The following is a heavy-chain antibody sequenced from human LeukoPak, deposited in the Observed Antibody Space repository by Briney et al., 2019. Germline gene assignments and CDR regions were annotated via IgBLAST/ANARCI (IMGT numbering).Heavy chain of an antibody. CDR2: IWYDGSNK. CDR1: GFTFSSYG. J-gene: IGHJ6*02. Sequence: PGGSLRLSCAASGFTFSSYGMHWVRQAPGKGLEWVAVIWYDGSNKYYADSVKGQFTISRDNSKNTLYLQMNSLRAEGTAVYYCARDRRYGGAYGMDVWGQGTTVTVSS. CDR3: ARDRRYGGAYGMDV. D-gene: IGHD1-14*01. V-gene: IGHV3-33*01.